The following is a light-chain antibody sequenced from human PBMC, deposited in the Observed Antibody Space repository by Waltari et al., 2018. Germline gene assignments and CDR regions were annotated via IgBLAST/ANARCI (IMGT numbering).Light chain of an antibody. Sequence: EIVLTQSPDSLAVSLGERATINCKSSQSVLYSSNNKNYLAWYQQKPGQPPKLLIYWASTRESGVPDRFSGSGSGTDFTLTISSLQAEDVAVYYCQQYYSTPLLTFGGGTKVEI. CDR1: QSVLYSSNNKNY. CDR2: WAS. CDR3: QQYYSTPLLT. J-gene: IGKJ4*01. V-gene: IGKV4-1*01.